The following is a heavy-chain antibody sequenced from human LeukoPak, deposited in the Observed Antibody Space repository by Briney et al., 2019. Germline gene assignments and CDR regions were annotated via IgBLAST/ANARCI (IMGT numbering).Heavy chain of an antibody. CDR3: AKAILTYGSGSYAPF. V-gene: IGHV3-23*01. CDR2: ISGSGGST. J-gene: IGHJ4*02. Sequence: GGSLRLSCAASGFTFSSYSMNWVRQAPGKGLEWVSAISGSGGSTYYADSVKGRFTISRDNSKNTLYLQMNSLRAEDTAVYYCAKAILTYGSGSYAPFWGQGTLVTVSS. CDR1: GFTFSSYS. D-gene: IGHD3-10*01.